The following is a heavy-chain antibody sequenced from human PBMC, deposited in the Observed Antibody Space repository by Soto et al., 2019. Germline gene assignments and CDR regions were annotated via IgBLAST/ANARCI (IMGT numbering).Heavy chain of an antibody. CDR3: ARDLRFRGFYGMDV. V-gene: IGHV3-72*01. CDR1: GFTFDDHY. Sequence: PGGSLRLSCAFSGFTFDDHYIDWVRQAPGKGLEWVGRIRNKAHSYSTTYAASVKGRFTFSRDDSKNSVNLQMSSLEIEDTAVYYCARDLRFRGFYGMDVRGQGTTVTV. D-gene: IGHD3-10*01. CDR2: IRNKAHSYST. J-gene: IGHJ6*02.